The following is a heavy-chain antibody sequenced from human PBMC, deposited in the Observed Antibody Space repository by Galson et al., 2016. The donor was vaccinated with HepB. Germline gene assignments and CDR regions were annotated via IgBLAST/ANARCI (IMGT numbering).Heavy chain of an antibody. D-gene: IGHD3-3*01. Sequence: SLRLSCAASGFSFNSYGMHWVRQAPGKGLEWVAVLSYDENKEFYADSIKGRFTISRDTSKNTLFLQMDSLRPEDTAAYYCARAGVEWLLIGLVADYWGQGTLVTVSS. V-gene: IGHV3-30*03. CDR3: ARAGVEWLLIGLVADY. CDR1: GFSFNSYG. CDR2: LSYDENKE. J-gene: IGHJ4*02.